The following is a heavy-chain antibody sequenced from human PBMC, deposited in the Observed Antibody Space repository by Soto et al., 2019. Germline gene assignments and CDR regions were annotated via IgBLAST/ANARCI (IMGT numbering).Heavy chain of an antibody. J-gene: IGHJ6*02. CDR1: GYTFTSYD. Sequence: QVQLVQSGAEVKKPGASVKVSCKASGYTFTSYDINWVRQATGQGLEWMGWMNPNSGNTGYAQKFQGRVTMTRNTSISTAYMELSSLRSEDTAVYYCARRGVPAAMIHYYYGMDVWGQGTTVTVSS. CDR2: MNPNSGNT. CDR3: ARRGVPAAMIHYYYGMDV. D-gene: IGHD2-2*01. V-gene: IGHV1-8*01.